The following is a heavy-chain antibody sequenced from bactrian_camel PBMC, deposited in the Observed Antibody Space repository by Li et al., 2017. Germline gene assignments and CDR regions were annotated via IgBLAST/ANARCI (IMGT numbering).Heavy chain of an antibody. D-gene: IGHD2*01. V-gene: IGHV3S53*01. CDR3: AADRRTNYYSRNINY. CDR1: GYLYGGNC. CDR2: IGIDGRT. Sequence: VQLVESGGGTVQTGGSLRLSCQVSGYLYGGNCLGWFRRVPGLEREGVAGIGIDGRTAYADSVKGRFTISQDKAKSIVYLQMNSLQPEDTAMYYCAADRRTNYYSRNINYWGQGTQVTVS. J-gene: IGHJ4*01.